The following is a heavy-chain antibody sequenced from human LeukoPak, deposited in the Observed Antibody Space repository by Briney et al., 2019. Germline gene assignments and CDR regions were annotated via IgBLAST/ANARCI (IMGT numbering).Heavy chain of an antibody. CDR2: ISYDGSNK. V-gene: IGHV3-30*18. CDR1: GFTFSSYG. Sequence: PGGSPRLSCAASGFTFSSYGMHWVRQAPGKGLEWVAVISYDGSNKYYADSVKGRFTISRDNSKNTLYLQMNSLRAEDTAVYYCAKEIGGSWGGDLDYWGQGTLVTVSS. CDR3: AKEIGGSWGGDLDY. J-gene: IGHJ4*02. D-gene: IGHD1-26*01.